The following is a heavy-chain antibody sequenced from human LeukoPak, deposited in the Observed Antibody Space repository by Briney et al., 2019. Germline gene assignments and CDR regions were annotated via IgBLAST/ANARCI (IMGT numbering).Heavy chain of an antibody. CDR3: ARDRGYCSGGSCPYNWFDP. D-gene: IGHD2-15*01. CDR2: INHSGST. V-gene: IGHV4-34*01. Sequence: KPSETLSLTCAVYGGSFSGYYWSWIRQPPGKGLEWIGEINHSGSTNYNPSLKSRVTISVDTSKNRFSLKLSSVTAADTAVYYCARDRGYCSGGSCPYNWFDPWGQGTLVTVSS. CDR1: GGSFSGYY. J-gene: IGHJ5*02.